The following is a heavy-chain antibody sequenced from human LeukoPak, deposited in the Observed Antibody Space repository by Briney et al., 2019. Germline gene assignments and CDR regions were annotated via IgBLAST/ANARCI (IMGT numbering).Heavy chain of an antibody. CDR3: ARGAREGYGYYADY. D-gene: IGHD3-3*01. J-gene: IGHJ4*02. Sequence: PSEALSLTCTVSGGSISSYYWSWIRQPAGKGLEWIGRIYTSGSTNYNPSLKSRVTMSVDTSKNQFSLKLNSVTAADTAVYYCARGAREGYGYYADYWGQGTLVTVSS. CDR1: GGSISSYY. CDR2: IYTSGST. V-gene: IGHV4-4*07.